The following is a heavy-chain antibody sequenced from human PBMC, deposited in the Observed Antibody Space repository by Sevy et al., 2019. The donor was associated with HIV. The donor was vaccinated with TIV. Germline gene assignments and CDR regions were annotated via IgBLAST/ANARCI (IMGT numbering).Heavy chain of an antibody. CDR1: GYNFTGDY. Sequence: ASVKVSCKGSGYNFTGDYIHWVRQAPGQGPEWMGRIDTNSDGTGYAEKFQGRVTMTRDTSISTAYMELTGLKSDDTAVYYCARRGGFLKFWCAYYTLREYFQHWGQGTLVTVSS. CDR2: IDTNSDGT. D-gene: IGHD3-3*01. CDR3: ARRGGFLKFWCAYYTLREYFQH. V-gene: IGHV1-2*06. J-gene: IGHJ1*01.